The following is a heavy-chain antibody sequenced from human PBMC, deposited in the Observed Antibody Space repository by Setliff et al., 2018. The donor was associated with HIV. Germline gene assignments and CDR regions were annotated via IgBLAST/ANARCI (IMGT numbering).Heavy chain of an antibody. V-gene: IGHV1-3*01. CDR3: ARGVIRGVISQGGLDY. Sequence: ASVKVSCKASGFTFTTYAVHWVRQAPGQRPEWMGWINAANGKTRYPQRFEARVTTTMDTGASTAYMELNSLRSEDSAVYYCARGVIRGVISQGGLDYWGPGTLVTV. J-gene: IGHJ4*02. CDR2: INAANGKT. D-gene: IGHD3-10*01. CDR1: GFTFTTYA.